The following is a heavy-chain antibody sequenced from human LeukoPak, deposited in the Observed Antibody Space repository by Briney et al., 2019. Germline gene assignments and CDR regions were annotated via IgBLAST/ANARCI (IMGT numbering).Heavy chain of an antibody. CDR3: ARSTAGRCDY. CDR2: THYRSKWYS. CDR1: GDSVSSNSAG. D-gene: IGHD2-2*01. V-gene: IGHV6-1*01. Sequence: SQTLSLTCAISGDSVSSNSAGWTWIRQSPSRGLEWLGRTHYRSKWYSDYAVSVKSRITINPDTSKNHFSLQLNSVTPEDTAVYYCARSTAGRCDYWGQGALVTVSS. J-gene: IGHJ4*02.